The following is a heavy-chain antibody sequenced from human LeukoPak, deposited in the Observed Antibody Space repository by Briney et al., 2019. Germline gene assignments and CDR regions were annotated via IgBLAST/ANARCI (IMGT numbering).Heavy chain of an antibody. Sequence: PSETLSLTCTVSGGSISSYYWNWIRQPPAKGLEGIGYIYYSGSTNYNPSLKSRVTISVDTSKNPFSLKLSSVTAADTAIYYCARLPTTTVTSRFDYWGQGTLVTVSS. CDR1: GGSISSYY. J-gene: IGHJ4*02. CDR3: ARLPTTTVTSRFDY. D-gene: IGHD4-17*01. V-gene: IGHV4-59*01. CDR2: IYYSGST.